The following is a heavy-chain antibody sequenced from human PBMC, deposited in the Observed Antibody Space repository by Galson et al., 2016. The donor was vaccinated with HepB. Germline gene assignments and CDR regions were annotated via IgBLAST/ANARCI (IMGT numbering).Heavy chain of an antibody. V-gene: IGHV3-23*01. CDR1: GFTFSSYA. J-gene: IGHJ4*02. CDR3: AVLWFRELGFDY. Sequence: SLRLSCAASGFTFSSYAMSWVRQAPGKGLEWVSAISGSGGSTYYADSVKGRFTISRDNSKNTLSLQMNSLRADDTAVYYRAVLWFRELGFDYWGQGTLATVSS. CDR2: ISGSGGST. D-gene: IGHD3-10*01.